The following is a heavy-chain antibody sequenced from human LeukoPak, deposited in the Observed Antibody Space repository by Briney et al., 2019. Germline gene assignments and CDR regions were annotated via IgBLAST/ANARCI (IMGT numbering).Heavy chain of an antibody. CDR3: AKGCSSWSAFDY. CDR2: MTGSGGST. V-gene: IGHV3-23*01. CDR1: GFTFSSYA. J-gene: IGHJ4*02. D-gene: IGHD6-13*01. Sequence: GGSLRLSCAASGFTFSSYAMSWVRQAPGKGLEWVSTMTGSGGSTYYADSVKGRFTISRDNSKNTLYLQMNSLRAEDTAVYYCAKGCSSWSAFDYWGQGTLVTVSS.